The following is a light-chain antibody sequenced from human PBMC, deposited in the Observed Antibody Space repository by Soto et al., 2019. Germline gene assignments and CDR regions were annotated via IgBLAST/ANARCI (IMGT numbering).Light chain of an antibody. CDR1: QNIDNK. CDR2: DAS. CDR3: QQFHYWWT. J-gene: IGKJ1*01. V-gene: IGKV3-15*01. Sequence: EIVMTHSPATLSVSPGERATLSCRASQNIDNKLVWYQQKPGQVPRLLIYDASTRATGIPARFSGSGSGTEFTLNISRLQSEDFAFYYCQQFHYWWTVGHGTQVDIK.